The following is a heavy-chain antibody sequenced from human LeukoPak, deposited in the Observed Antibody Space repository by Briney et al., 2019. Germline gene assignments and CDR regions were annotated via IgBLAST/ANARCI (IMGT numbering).Heavy chain of an antibody. V-gene: IGHV4-59*01. CDR3: ARDQLGIDY. Sequence: SETLSITCTVSGGSISSYYWSWIRQPPGKGLEWIGYIYYSGSTNYNPSLKSRVTISVDTSKNQFSLKLSSVTAADTAVYYCARDQLGIDYWGQGTPVTVSS. J-gene: IGHJ4*02. D-gene: IGHD2-2*01. CDR1: GGSISSYY. CDR2: IYYSGST.